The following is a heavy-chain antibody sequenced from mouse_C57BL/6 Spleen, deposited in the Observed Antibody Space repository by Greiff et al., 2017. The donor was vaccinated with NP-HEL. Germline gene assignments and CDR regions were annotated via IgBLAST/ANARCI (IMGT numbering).Heavy chain of an antibody. CDR3: ARNKKIVATYFDY. CDR2: TNPTNGRT. J-gene: IGHJ2*01. V-gene: IGHV1S81*02. Sequence: QVQLQQSGAELVKAGASVKMSCKASGYTFTSYWMHWVKQRLGQGLEWFAETNPTNGRTYYNEKFKSKATLTVDKSTSTAYMLLSGPTFDDSAVYYCARNKKIVATYFDYWGQGTTLTVSS. D-gene: IGHD1-1*01. CDR1: GYTFTSYW.